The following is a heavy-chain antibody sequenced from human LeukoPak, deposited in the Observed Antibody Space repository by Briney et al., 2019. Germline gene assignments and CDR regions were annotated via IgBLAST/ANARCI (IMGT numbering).Heavy chain of an antibody. V-gene: IGHV4-39*01. CDR2: IYYSGST. CDR3: ARHSFDYDSSGYFYSFDY. Sequence: PSETLSLTCTVSGGSISSGGYYWSWIRQHPGKGLEWIGYIYYSGSTHYNPSLKSRVTISVDTSKNQFSLNLNSVTAADTAVYYCARHSFDYDSSGYFYSFDYWGQGTLVTVSS. CDR1: GGSISSGGYY. D-gene: IGHD3-22*01. J-gene: IGHJ4*02.